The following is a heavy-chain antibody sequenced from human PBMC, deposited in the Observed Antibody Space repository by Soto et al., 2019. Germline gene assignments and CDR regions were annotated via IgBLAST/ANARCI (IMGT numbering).Heavy chain of an antibody. J-gene: IGHJ6*02. CDR2: IYPGDSDT. CDR1: GYSFTSYW. Sequence: PGESLKISCKGSGYSFTSYWIGWVRQMPGKGLEWMGIIYPGDSDTRYSPSFQGQVTISADKSISTAYLQWSSLKASDTAVYYCARRGAAASGSTKNYYYYYGMDVWGQGTTVTVSS. CDR3: ARRGAAASGSTKNYYYYYGMDV. V-gene: IGHV5-51*01. D-gene: IGHD6-13*01.